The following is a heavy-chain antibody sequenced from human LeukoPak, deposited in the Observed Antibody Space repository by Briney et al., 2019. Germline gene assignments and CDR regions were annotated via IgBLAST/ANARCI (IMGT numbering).Heavy chain of an antibody. J-gene: IGHJ5*02. V-gene: IGHV4-39*07. CDR2: IYYSGST. CDR3: ARGEDSNYENWFDP. D-gene: IGHD4-11*01. CDR1: GGSISSSSYY. Sequence: SETLSLTCTVSGGSISSSSYYWGWIRQPPGKGLEWIGSIYYSGSTYYNPSLKSRVTISVDTSKNQFSLKLSSVTAADTAVYYCARGEDSNYENWFDPWGQGTLVTVSS.